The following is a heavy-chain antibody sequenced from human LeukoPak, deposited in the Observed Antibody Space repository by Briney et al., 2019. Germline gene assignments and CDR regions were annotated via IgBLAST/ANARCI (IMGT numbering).Heavy chain of an antibody. D-gene: IGHD1-7*01. Sequence: PSETLSLTCTVSGGSVSSGSYYWSWIRQPPGKGLEWIGYIYYSGSTNYNPSLKSRVTISVDTSKNQFSLKLRSVTAANTAVYYCARVPGGGTAANWGHGTMVTVSS. CDR1: GGSVSSGSYY. V-gene: IGHV4-61*01. CDR2: IYYSGST. J-gene: IGHJ3*01. CDR3: ARVPGGGTAAN.